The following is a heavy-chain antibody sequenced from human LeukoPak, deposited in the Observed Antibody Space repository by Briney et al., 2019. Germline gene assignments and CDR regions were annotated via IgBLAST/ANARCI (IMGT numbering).Heavy chain of an antibody. V-gene: IGHV3-48*03. CDR1: GFTFSSYE. CDR2: ISSSGSTI. Sequence: GGSLRLSCAASGFTFSSYEMNWVRQAPGKGLELVSYISSSGSTIYYADSVKGRFTISRDNAKNSLYLQMNSLRAEDTAVYYCAREWHNFFDYWGQGTPVTVSS. J-gene: IGHJ4*02. D-gene: IGHD5-12*01. CDR3: AREWHNFFDY.